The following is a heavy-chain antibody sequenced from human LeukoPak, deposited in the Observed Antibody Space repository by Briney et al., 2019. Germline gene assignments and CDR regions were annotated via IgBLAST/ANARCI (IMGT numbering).Heavy chain of an antibody. J-gene: IGHJ4*02. V-gene: IGHV3-15*01. Sequence: GGSLRLSCAASGFTFSNAWMSWVRQAPGKGLEWVGRIKSKTDGGTTDYAAPVKGRFTISRDDSKNTLYLQMNSLKTEDTAVYYCTTAYCSSTSCPDYWGQGTLVTVSS. CDR1: GFTFSNAW. D-gene: IGHD2-2*01. CDR2: IKSKTDGGTT. CDR3: TTAYCSSTSCPDY.